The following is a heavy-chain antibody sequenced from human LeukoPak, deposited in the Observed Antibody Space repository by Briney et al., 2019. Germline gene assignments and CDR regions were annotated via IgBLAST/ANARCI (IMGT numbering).Heavy chain of an antibody. V-gene: IGHV1-24*01. CDR2: FDPEDGET. CDR1: GYTLTELS. Sequence: GASVKVSCKVSGYTLTELSMHWVRQAPGKGLEWMGGFDPEDGETIYAQKFQGRVTMTTDTSTSTAYMELRSLRSDDTAVYYCAVFMITFGGVIETDYWGQGTLVTVSS. J-gene: IGHJ4*02. D-gene: IGHD3-16*02. CDR3: AVFMITFGGVIETDY.